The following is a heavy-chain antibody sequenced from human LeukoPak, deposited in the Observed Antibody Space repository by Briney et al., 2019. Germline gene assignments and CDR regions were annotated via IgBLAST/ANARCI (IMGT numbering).Heavy chain of an antibody. CDR2: ISSSGSTI. CDR1: GFTFSDYY. Sequence: GGSLRLSCAASGFTFSDYYMSWIRQAPGKGLEWVSYISSSGSTIYYADSVKGRFTISRDNAKNSLYLQMNSLRAEDTAVYYCARVIVVVVAATLSRWLDPWGQGTLVTVSS. CDR3: ARVIVVVVAATLSRWLDP. V-gene: IGHV3-11*01. J-gene: IGHJ5*02. D-gene: IGHD2-15*01.